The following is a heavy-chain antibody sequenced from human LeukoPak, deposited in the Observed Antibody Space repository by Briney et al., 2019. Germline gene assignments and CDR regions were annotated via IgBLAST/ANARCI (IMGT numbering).Heavy chain of an antibody. D-gene: IGHD6-6*01. CDR1: GFTVTSNH. Sequence: SGGSLRLSCAASGFTVTSNHMNWVRQAPGKGLEWVSIIYTGGTTHYADSLKDRFTISRDDSINTLYLQMNSLRAEDTAVYYCVRDSSSYYFDYWGQGTLVTVSS. CDR2: IYTGGTT. V-gene: IGHV3-66*01. CDR3: VRDSSSYYFDY. J-gene: IGHJ4*02.